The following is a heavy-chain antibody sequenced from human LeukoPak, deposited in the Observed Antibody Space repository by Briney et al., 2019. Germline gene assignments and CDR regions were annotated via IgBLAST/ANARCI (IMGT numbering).Heavy chain of an antibody. V-gene: IGHV4-34*01. Sequence: SETLSLTCAVYGGSFSGYYWSWIRQPPGKGLEWIGEINHSGSTNYNPSLKSRVTISVDTSKNQFSLKLSSVTAADTAVYYCARGWISSWYVWGQGTLVTVSS. CDR3: ARGWISSWYV. CDR2: INHSGST. D-gene: IGHD6-13*01. J-gene: IGHJ4*02. CDR1: GGSFSGYY.